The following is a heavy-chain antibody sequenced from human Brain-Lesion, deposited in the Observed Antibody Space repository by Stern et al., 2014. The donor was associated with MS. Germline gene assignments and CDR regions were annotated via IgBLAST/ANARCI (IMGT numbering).Heavy chain of an antibody. Sequence: VQLLQSGPGLVKPSQTLSLSCTVSGGSISSGGYYWSWIRQPAGKGLEWIGRIFNSGSTSYNPSLKSRVTISIDTSRNEFSLGVNAMTAADTAVYYCARGRVVPGFQYYATDVWGQGTTVIVSS. CDR2: IFNSGST. J-gene: IGHJ6*02. V-gene: IGHV4-61*02. CDR3: ARGRVVPGFQYYATDV. CDR1: GGSISSGGYY. D-gene: IGHD2-2*01.